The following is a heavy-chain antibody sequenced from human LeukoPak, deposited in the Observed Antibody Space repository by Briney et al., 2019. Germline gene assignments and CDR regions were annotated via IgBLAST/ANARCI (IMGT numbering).Heavy chain of an antibody. CDR2: IYHSGST. Sequence: SETLSLTCAVSGGSISSGGYSWSWIRQPPGKGLEWIGYIYHSGSTYYNPSLKSRVTISVDRSKNQFSLKLSSVTAADTAVYYCAKLTDYGDYSSPRAFDIWGQGTMVTVSS. CDR1: GGSISSGGYS. D-gene: IGHD4-17*01. J-gene: IGHJ3*02. CDR3: AKLTDYGDYSSPRAFDI. V-gene: IGHV4-30-2*01.